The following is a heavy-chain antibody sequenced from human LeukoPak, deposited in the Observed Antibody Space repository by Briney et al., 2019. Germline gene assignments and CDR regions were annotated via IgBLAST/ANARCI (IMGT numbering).Heavy chain of an antibody. CDR2: ISSGSSYM. J-gene: IGHJ6*04. CDR1: GSTFSSYE. V-gene: IGHV3-21*01. CDR3: ASYIRYFTMDV. Sequence: GGSLRLSCAASGSTFSSYEMNWVRQAPGKGLEWVSSISSGSSYMYYADSVKGRFTISRDNAKNSLYLQMNSLRAEDTAVYYCASYIRYFTMDVWGKGTPVTISS. D-gene: IGHD3-9*01.